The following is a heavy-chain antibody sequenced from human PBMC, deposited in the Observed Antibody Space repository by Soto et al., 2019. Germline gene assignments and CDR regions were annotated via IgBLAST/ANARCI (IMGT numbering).Heavy chain of an antibody. CDR2: ISGSADST. CDR3: AKTRGAMIYAISVYGMDV. Sequence: EVQLLESGGGLVQPGGSLRLSCAASGFTFSSFALNWVRQAPGKGLEWVSIISGSADSTFYADSVKGRFTISRDNSKNMLYLQINSLRAEDTAVYYCAKTRGAMIYAISVYGMDVSDQGTTVTVSS. CDR1: GFTFSSFA. J-gene: IGHJ6*02. D-gene: IGHD2-8*01. V-gene: IGHV3-23*01.